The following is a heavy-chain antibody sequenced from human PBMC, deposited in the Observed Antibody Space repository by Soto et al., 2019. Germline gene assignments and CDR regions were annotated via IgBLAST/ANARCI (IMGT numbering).Heavy chain of an antibody. CDR1: GYTFTSYG. J-gene: IGHJ4*02. D-gene: IGHD3-10*01. Sequence: ASVKVSCKASGYTFTSYGISWVRQAPGQGLEWMGWISAYNGNTNYAQKLQGRVTMTTDTSTSTAYMELRSLRSDDTAVYYCARNIWFGELRDPTSVDYWGQGTLVTVSS. CDR3: ARNIWFGELRDPTSVDY. V-gene: IGHV1-18*01. CDR2: ISAYNGNT.